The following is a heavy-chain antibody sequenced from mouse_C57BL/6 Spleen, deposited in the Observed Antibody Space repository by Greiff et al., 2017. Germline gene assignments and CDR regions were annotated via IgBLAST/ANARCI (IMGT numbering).Heavy chain of an antibody. Sequence: VQLVESGPGLVQPSQSLSITCTVSGFSLTSYGVHWVRQSPGKGLEWLGVIWSGGSTDYNAAFISRLSISKDNSKSQVFFKMNSLQADDTAIYYCARGDYGSSYEYFDVWGTGTTVTVSS. V-gene: IGHV2-2*01. CDR1: GFSLTSYG. CDR3: ARGDYGSSYEYFDV. CDR2: IWSGGST. J-gene: IGHJ1*03. D-gene: IGHD1-1*01.